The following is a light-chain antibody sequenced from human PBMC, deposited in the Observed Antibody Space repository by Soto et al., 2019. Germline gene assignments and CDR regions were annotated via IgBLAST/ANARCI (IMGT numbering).Light chain of an antibody. J-gene: IGLJ1*01. CDR2: EVT. CDR3: SSYTNSIPRACV. CDR1: SGDIGSYNR. Sequence: QSVLTQPASVSGSPGQSITISCTGTSGDIGSYNRVSWYQQHPGKAPKLIIYEVTDRPSGVSNRFAGSKSGNTASMTISGLQAEDEAEYYCSSYTNSIPRACVFGTGTKVTVL. V-gene: IGLV2-14*01.